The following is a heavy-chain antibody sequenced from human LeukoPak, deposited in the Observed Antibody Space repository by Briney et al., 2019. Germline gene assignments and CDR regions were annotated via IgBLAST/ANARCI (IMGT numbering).Heavy chain of an antibody. CDR2: MNPNSGNT. CDR1: GYTFTSYD. D-gene: IGHD6-6*01. CDR3: AREPSLHSSSSYNY. V-gene: IGHV1-8*01. J-gene: IGHJ4*02. Sequence: ASVKVSCKASGYTFTSYDINWVRQATGQGLEWMGWMNPNSGNTGYAQKFKGRVTMTRDTSITTAYMELTRMSSDDTAVYYCAREPSLHSSSSYNYWGQGTLVTVSS.